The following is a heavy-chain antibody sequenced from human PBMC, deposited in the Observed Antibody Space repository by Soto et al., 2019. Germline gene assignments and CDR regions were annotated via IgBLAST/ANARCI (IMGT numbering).Heavy chain of an antibody. Sequence: TLSLTCTVSGGSISSGGYYWSWIRQHPGKGLEWIGYIYYSGSTYYNPSLKSRVTISVDTSKNQFSLKLSSVTAADTAVYYCARDGGAAAHYIFDPWGQGTLVTVSS. J-gene: IGHJ5*02. CDR1: GGSISSGGYY. CDR3: ARDGGAAAHYIFDP. V-gene: IGHV4-31*03. CDR2: IYYSGST. D-gene: IGHD6-13*01.